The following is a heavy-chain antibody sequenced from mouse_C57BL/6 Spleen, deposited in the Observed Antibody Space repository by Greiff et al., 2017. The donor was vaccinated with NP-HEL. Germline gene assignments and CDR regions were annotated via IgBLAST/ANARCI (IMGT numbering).Heavy chain of an antibody. J-gene: IGHJ3*01. V-gene: IGHV1-64*01. CDR1: GYTFTSYW. Sequence: QVQLKQPGAELVKPGASVKLSCKASGYTFTSYWMHWVKQRPGQGHEWIGMIHPNSGSTNYNEKFKSKATLTVDKSSSTAYMQLSSLTSEDSAVYYCAREAAYYSNYVAYWGQGTLVTVSA. CDR2: IHPNSGST. CDR3: AREAAYYSNYVAY. D-gene: IGHD2-5*01.